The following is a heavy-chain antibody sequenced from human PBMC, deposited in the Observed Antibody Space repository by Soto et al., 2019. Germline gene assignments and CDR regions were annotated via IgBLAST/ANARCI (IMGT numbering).Heavy chain of an antibody. CDR3: ATLNSFGADY. D-gene: IGHD5-18*01. CDR1: GFTFSSYW. J-gene: IGHJ4*02. CDR2: IYSDGSGT. V-gene: IGHV3-74*01. Sequence: SLRLSCAASGFTFSSYWMHRVRQAPGKGLVWVSRIYSDGSGTTYADSVKGRFTISRDNAKSMLYLQMNSLRVEDTAVYYCATLNSFGADYWGQGTLVTVSS.